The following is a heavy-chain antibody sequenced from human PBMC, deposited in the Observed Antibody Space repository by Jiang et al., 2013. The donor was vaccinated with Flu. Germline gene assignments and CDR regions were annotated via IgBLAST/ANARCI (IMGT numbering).Heavy chain of an antibody. V-gene: IGHV3-73*02. CDR1: GFTFSDSA. CDR2: IRSKFNNYAA. J-gene: IGHJ5*01. Sequence: VQLVESGGGLVQPGGSLKLSCAASGFTFSDSAMHWVRQASGKGLEWVGRIRSKFNNYAAAYAASVRGRFTVSRDDSKNTVYLQMNSLKTEDTAVYYCTPEQFVSWGQGTLVTVSS. CDR3: TPEQFVS.